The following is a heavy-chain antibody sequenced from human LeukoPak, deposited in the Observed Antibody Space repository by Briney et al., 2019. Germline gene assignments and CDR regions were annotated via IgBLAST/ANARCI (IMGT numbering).Heavy chain of an antibody. Sequence: GGSLRLSCGGSGFTLSSYALSWVRRAPGKGLDWVSGISSSGGSTYYADSVKGRFTISRDNSKNTLYLQINGLRAEDTAVYYCAKLGSAPFNGYSRNWGQGTLVTVSS. CDR3: AKLGSAPFNGYSRN. CDR1: GFTLSSYA. CDR2: ISSSGGST. J-gene: IGHJ1*01. V-gene: IGHV3-23*01. D-gene: IGHD5-12*01.